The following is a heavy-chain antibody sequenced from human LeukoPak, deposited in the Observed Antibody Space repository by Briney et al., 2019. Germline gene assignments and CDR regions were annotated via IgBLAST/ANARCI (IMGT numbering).Heavy chain of an antibody. Sequence: GGSLRLSCAASGFTFSDYYMSWIRQAPGKGLEWVSYTSSSGSTIYYADSVKGRFTISRDNAKNSLYLQMNSLRAEDTAVYYCARRYYDYVWGSYRHLDYWGQGTLVTVSS. CDR2: TSSSGSTI. J-gene: IGHJ4*02. D-gene: IGHD3-16*02. CDR1: GFTFSDYY. CDR3: ARRYYDYVWGSYRHLDY. V-gene: IGHV3-11*04.